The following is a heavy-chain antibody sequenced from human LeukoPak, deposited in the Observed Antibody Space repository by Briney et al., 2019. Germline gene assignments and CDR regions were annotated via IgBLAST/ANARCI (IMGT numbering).Heavy chain of an antibody. CDR3: ARDLGYESSGYPTYYFDY. CDR2: ISSSGSTI. V-gene: IGHV3-11*04. D-gene: IGHD3-22*01. CDR1: GFTFSDYY. J-gene: IGHJ4*02. Sequence: KSGGSLRLSCAASGFTFSDYYMSWIRQAPGKGLEWVSYISSSGSTIYYADSVKGRFSISRDNAKNSLYLQMNSLRAEDTAVYYCARDLGYESSGYPTYYFDYWGQGTLVTVSS.